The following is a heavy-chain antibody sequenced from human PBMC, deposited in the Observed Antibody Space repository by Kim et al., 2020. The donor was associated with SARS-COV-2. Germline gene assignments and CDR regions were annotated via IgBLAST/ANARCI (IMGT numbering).Heavy chain of an antibody. D-gene: IGHD4-17*01. CDR3: ALSGRTTVTPIDY. V-gene: IGHV3-23*01. Sequence: GGSLRLSCAASGFTFRSYAMNWVRQAPGKGLDWVSVISDSGGSTYYTDSVRGRFTVSRDNSKNMLYLQMDNLRAEDTAMYYCALSGRTTVTPIDYWGQGTLVSVSS. J-gene: IGHJ4*02. CDR1: GFTFRSYA. CDR2: ISDSGGST.